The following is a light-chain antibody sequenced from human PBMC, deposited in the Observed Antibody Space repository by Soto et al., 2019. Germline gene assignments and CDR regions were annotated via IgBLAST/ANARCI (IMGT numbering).Light chain of an antibody. Sequence: QAVVTQPPSVSAAPGQRVTISCSGSSSNIGNNYVSWYQQLPGTAPKLLIYDNNKRPSGIPDRFSGPTSGTSATLAIAGLQTGDEADYYCDSWDNSLSVVLFGGGTQLTVL. CDR1: SSNIGNNY. CDR2: DNN. J-gene: IGLJ2*01. CDR3: DSWDNSLSVVL. V-gene: IGLV1-51*01.